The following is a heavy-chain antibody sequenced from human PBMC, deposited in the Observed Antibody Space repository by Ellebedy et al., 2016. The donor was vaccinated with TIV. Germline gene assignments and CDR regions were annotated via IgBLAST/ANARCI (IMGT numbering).Heavy chain of an antibody. V-gene: IGHV5-51*01. CDR2: IYPGDSDT. J-gene: IGHJ4*02. CDR1: GRSFNTYW. CDR3: ARRSSTDGFIYFDY. Sequence: GESLKISCKGSGRSFNTYWIGWVRQLPGTVLQWIGLIYPGDSDTRYSPSFQGQVTIAADESISTSYLQWSSLKASDTAIYYCARRSSTDGFIYFDYWGQGTLVTVSS. D-gene: IGHD2-15*01.